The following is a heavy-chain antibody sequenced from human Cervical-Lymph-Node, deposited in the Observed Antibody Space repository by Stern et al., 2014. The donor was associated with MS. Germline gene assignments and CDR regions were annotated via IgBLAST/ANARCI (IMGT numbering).Heavy chain of an antibody. V-gene: IGHV3-11*01. J-gene: IGHJ5*02. D-gene: IGHD3-10*01. CDR1: GFTFSDFY. CDR3: GRDLRNGGLDP. CDR2: ISASVAIP. Sequence: VQLVASGGGLVKPGGSLRLSCVASGFTFSDFYMAWIRQTPGKGLEWVAYISASVAIPRYPDFVKGRFTVSRDNAKNSLYLQMDSLTAEDTAVYSCGRDLRNGGLDPWGQGTLVTVSS.